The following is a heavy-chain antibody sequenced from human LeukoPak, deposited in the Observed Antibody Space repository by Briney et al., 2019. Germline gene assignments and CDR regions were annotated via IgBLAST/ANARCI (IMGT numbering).Heavy chain of an antibody. Sequence: GGSLRLSCAASGFTFSGYVMTWVRQAPGKGLECVSSITFSSSHIYYADSVKGRFTISRDITKNSLYLQMNSLRAVDTAIYYCARGPQFSGPGWFDPWGQGTLVTVSS. CDR2: ITFSSSHI. D-gene: IGHD3-10*01. V-gene: IGHV3-21*01. CDR3: ARGPQFSGPGWFDP. J-gene: IGHJ5*02. CDR1: GFTFSGYV.